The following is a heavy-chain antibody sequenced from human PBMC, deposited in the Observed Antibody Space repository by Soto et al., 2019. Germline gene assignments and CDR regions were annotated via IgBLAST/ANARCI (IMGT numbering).Heavy chain of an antibody. D-gene: IGHD2-2*02. CDR1: GFTVSTNY. J-gene: IGHJ6*02. CDR3: ARMGGCSDTTCYTGIYYYGLDV. Sequence: QAGGSLRLSCAASGFTVSTNYMSWVRQAPGKALEWVSVLYRGGKTSYANSVKGRFTISRDNSKNTVDLQMNSLRAEDSAVYYCARMGGCSDTTCYTGIYYYGLDVWGQGTTVTVSS. CDR2: LYRGGKT. V-gene: IGHV3-53*01.